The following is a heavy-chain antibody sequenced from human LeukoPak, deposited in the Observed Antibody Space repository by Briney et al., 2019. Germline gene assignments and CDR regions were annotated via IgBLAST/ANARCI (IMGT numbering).Heavy chain of an antibody. CDR1: GFTFSSYN. CDR2: ISGSSTTI. Sequence: GGSLRLSCAASGFTFSSYNMKWIRQAPGKGLEWVSDISGSSTTIYYADSVKGRFTISRDNANNSLYLQMNSLRVEDTAVYYCVRQHWGLAFDYWGQGILVTVS. V-gene: IGHV3-48*01. D-gene: IGHD7-27*01. CDR3: VRQHWGLAFDY. J-gene: IGHJ4*02.